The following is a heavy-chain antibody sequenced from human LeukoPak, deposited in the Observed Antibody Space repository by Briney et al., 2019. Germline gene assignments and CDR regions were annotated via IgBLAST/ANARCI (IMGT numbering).Heavy chain of an antibody. V-gene: IGHV1-46*01. CDR2: TNPSGGST. CDR1: GYTFTSYY. Sequence: ASVKVSCKASGYTFTSYYMHWVRQAPGQGLEWMGITNPSGGSTSYAQKFQGRVTMTRDTSTSTVYMELSSLRSEDTAVYYCASNYYDSSGYAGVVGYWGQGTLVTVSS. D-gene: IGHD3-22*01. J-gene: IGHJ4*02. CDR3: ASNYYDSSGYAGVVGY.